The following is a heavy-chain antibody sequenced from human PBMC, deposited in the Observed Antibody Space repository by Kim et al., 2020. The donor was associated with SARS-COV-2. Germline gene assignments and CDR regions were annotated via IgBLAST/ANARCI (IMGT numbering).Heavy chain of an antibody. J-gene: IGHJ4*02. V-gene: IGHV3-11*05. CDR1: GFTFSDYY. D-gene: IGHD5-12*01. CDR2: ISSSSSYT. Sequence: GGSLRLSCAASGFTFSDYYMSWIRQAPGKGLEWVSYISSSSSYTNYADSVKGRFTISRDNAKNSLYLQMNSLRAEDTAVYYCARAPTKLKRWLQSNSYYFDYWGQGTLVTVSS. CDR3: ARAPTKLKRWLQSNSYYFDY.